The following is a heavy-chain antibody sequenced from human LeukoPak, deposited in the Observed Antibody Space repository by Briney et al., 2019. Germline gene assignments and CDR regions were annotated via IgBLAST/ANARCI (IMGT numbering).Heavy chain of an antibody. CDR2: FYPEDGET. V-gene: IGHV1-24*01. J-gene: IGHJ4*02. CDR3: ATALITMVRGVIISTYYFDY. D-gene: IGHD3-10*01. Sequence: ASVKVSCKVSGYTLTELSMHWVRQAPGKGLEWMGGFYPEDGETIYAQKFQGRVTMTEDTSTDTAYMELSSLRSEDTAVYYCATALITMVRGVIISTYYFDYWGQGTLVTVSS. CDR1: GYTLTELS.